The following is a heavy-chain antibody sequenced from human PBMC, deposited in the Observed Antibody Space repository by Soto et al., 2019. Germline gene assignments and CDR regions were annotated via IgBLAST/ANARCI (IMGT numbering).Heavy chain of an antibody. CDR1: GDTFTKLQ. Sequence: GASVKVSCKASGDTFTKLQIHWVRQAPGQGLEWMGMISANSGDTNDAQKLQGRITMTTDTSTSTAYMELRSLRSDDTAVYYCARYTDDFWSGYDKDHFDYWGQGTLVTVSS. CDR3: ARYTDDFWSGYDKDHFDY. CDR2: ISANSGDT. J-gene: IGHJ4*02. V-gene: IGHV1-18*01. D-gene: IGHD3-3*01.